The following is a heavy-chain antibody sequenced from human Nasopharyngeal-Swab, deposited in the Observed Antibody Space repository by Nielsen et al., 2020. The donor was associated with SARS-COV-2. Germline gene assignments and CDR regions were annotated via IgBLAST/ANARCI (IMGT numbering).Heavy chain of an antibody. CDR1: GYTFTRYY. CDR3: ARGGDPREVVAATDCFHP. V-gene: IGHV1-46*01. D-gene: IGHD2-15*01. CDR2: INPGGGSA. Sequence: ASVKVSCKASGYTFTRYYIHWVRQAPGQGLEWMGIINPGGGSARYSQNFQGRVTMTRDTSTTTVYMELSSLRSEDTAVYYCARGGDPREVVAATDCFHPWGQGTLVTVSS. J-gene: IGHJ5*02.